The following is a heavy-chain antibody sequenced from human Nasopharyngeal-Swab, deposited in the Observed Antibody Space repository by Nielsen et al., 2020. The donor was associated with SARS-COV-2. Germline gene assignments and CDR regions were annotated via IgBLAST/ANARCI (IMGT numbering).Heavy chain of an antibody. D-gene: IGHD3-3*01. V-gene: IGHV6-1*01. Sequence: LSLTCAISGDSVSSHSAGWNWIRQSPSRGLEWLGRTLYRSKWYNDYAESVKSRIAVNPDTSKNQFSLQLNSVTPEDTAVYYCARGRDFSFDSWGQGTLVTVSS. CDR1: GDSVSSHSAG. J-gene: IGHJ4*02. CDR2: TLYRSKWYN. CDR3: ARGRDFSFDS.